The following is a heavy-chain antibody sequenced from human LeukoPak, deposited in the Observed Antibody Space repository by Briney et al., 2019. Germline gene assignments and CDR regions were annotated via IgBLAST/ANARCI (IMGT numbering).Heavy chain of an antibody. J-gene: IGHJ3*02. CDR2: IYHSGST. CDR3: ARDWASTYNFVAFDI. CDR1: GYSISSGYY. D-gene: IGHD5-24*01. V-gene: IGHV4-38-2*02. Sequence: SETLSLTCTVSGYSISSGYYWGWIRQPPGKGLERIGSIYHSGSTYYNPSLKSRVTISVDTSKNQFSLKLSSVTAADTAVYYCARDWASTYNFVAFDIWGQGTMVTVSS.